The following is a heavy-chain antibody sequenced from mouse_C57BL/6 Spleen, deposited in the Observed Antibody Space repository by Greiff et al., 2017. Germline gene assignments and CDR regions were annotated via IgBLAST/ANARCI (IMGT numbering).Heavy chain of an antibody. Sequence: VQLQQPGAELVKPGASVKLSCKASGYTFTSYWMHWVKQRPGRGLEWIGRIDPNSGGTKYNEKFKSKATLTVDKPSSTAYMQLSSLTSEDSAVYYCARGSITTVVGDWYFDVWGTGTTVTVSS. D-gene: IGHD1-1*01. J-gene: IGHJ1*03. CDR3: ARGSITTVVGDWYFDV. V-gene: IGHV1-72*01. CDR2: IDPNSGGT. CDR1: GYTFTSYW.